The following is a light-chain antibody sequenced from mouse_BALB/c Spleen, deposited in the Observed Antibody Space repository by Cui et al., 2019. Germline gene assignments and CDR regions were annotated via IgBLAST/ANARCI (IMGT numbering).Light chain of an antibody. CDR3: QQWSSNPPT. CDR1: SCVSY. V-gene: IGKV4-68*01. CDR2: LTS. Sequence: QIVPTQSPALMSASTGEKVTMTCSAGSCVSYMYWYQQKPRSSPKPWIYLTSNLASGVPARFSGSGSGTSYSLTISSMEAEDAATYFCQQWSSNPPTFGSGTKLEIK. J-gene: IGKJ4*01.